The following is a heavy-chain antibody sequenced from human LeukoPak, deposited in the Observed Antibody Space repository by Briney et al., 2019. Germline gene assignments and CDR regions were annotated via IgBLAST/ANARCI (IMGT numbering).Heavy chain of an antibody. V-gene: IGHV3-74*01. Sequence: GGSLRLSCAASGFTFSTYWMHWVRQVPGKGLVWVSRINSDGSTTDYVDSAKGRFTISRDNAKNTLYLQMNSLRAEDTAIYYCAAVEPDYWGQGTLVTVSS. CDR1: GFTFSTYW. CDR3: AAVEPDY. J-gene: IGHJ4*02. D-gene: IGHD6-19*01. CDR2: INSDGSTT.